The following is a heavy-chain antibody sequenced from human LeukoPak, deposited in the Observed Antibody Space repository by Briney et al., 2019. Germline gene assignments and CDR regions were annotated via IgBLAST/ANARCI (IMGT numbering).Heavy chain of an antibody. D-gene: IGHD2-8*01. J-gene: IGHJ5*02. Sequence: GASVKVSCKASGGTLKNYAITWVRQAPGQGLEWMGRTIPIFATTNYAQKFQGRVTITTDESTSTSFMELSSLRSEDTALYYCSGDLVQATNGLGSWGQATLVTVSS. CDR2: TIPIFATT. V-gene: IGHV1-69*05. CDR1: GGTLKNYA. CDR3: SGDLVQATNGLGS.